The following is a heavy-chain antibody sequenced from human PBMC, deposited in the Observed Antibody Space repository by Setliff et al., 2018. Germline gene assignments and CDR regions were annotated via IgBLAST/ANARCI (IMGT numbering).Heavy chain of an antibody. D-gene: IGHD2-15*01. CDR2: FHTGGSA. CDR3: ARILGYCSGGSCYVPY. V-gene: IGHV4-61*09. Sequence: SETLSLTCTVSGDSISSGSYYWTWIRQPAGKGLEWIGHFHTGGSAYYNPSLKSRVTISVDTSKNQFSLKLSSVTAADTAMYYCARILGYCSGGSCYVPYWGQGTLVTVSS. CDR1: GDSISSGSYY. J-gene: IGHJ4*02.